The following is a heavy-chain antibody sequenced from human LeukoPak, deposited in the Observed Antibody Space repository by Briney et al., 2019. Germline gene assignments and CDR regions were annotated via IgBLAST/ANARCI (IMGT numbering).Heavy chain of an antibody. CDR2: INHSGST. CDR1: GGSFSGYY. V-gene: IGHV4-34*01. D-gene: IGHD3-22*01. J-gene: IGHJ4*02. CDR3: ARGDYYYDSSGYGFYFDY. Sequence: PSETLSLTCAVYGGSFSGYYWSWIRQPPGKGLEWIGEINHSGSTNYNPSLKSRVTISVDTSKNQFSLKLSSVTAADTAVYYCARGDYYYDSSGYGFYFDYWGQGTLVAVSS.